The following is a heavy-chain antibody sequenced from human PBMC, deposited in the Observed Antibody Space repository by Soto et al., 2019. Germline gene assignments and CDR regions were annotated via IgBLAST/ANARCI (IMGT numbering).Heavy chain of an antibody. CDR3: ARDSGYAFDI. J-gene: IGHJ3*02. V-gene: IGHV3-23*01. D-gene: IGHD5-12*01. Sequence: PGGSLRLSCAASGFTFNNYAMNWVRQAPGRGLEWVSIISPNGDSTYYADSVKGRFTISSDNSQNTLYLQMNSLRAEDTAVYYCARDSGYAFDIWGQGTMVTVSS. CDR1: GFTFNNYA. CDR2: ISPNGDST.